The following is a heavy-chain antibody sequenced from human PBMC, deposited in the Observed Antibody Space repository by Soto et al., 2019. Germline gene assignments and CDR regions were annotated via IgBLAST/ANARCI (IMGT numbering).Heavy chain of an antibody. CDR2: IYWNDDK. CDR3: AHSRGKLGYYDFWSGYYTAWFDP. Sequence: SGPTLVNPTQTLTLTCTFSGFSRSTSGVGVGWIRQPPGKALEWLALIYWNDDKRYSPSLKSRLTITKDTSKNQVVLTMTNMDPVDTATYYCAHSRGKLGYYDFWSGYYTAWFDPWGQGTLVTVSS. V-gene: IGHV2-5*01. D-gene: IGHD3-3*01. J-gene: IGHJ5*02. CDR1: GFSRSTSGVG.